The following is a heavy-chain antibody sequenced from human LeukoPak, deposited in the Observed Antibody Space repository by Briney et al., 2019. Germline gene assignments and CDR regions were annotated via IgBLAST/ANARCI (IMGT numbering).Heavy chain of an antibody. D-gene: IGHD6-13*01. CDR1: GFIVSSNY. J-gene: IGHJ5*02. CDR2: IYNSGST. Sequence: GSLRVSCAASGFIVSSNYMTWVRQAPGKGLEWIGNIYNSGSTYYNPSLKSRVTISVDTSKNQFSLKLSSVTAADTAVYYCARQAYSSNLGWFDPWGQGTLVTVSS. V-gene: IGHV4-39*01. CDR3: ARQAYSSNLGWFDP.